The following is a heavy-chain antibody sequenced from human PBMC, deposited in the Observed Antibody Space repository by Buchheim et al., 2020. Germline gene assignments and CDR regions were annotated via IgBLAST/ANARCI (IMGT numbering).Heavy chain of an antibody. CDR1: GFTFSSYG. CDR3: AKPTSYYYDSSGYYDY. J-gene: IGHJ4*02. CDR2: ISYDGSNK. Sequence: QVQLVESGGGVVQPGRSLRLSCAASGFTFSSYGMHWVRQAPGKGQEGVAVISYDGSNKYYADSVKGRFTISRDNSKNTLYLHMNRLRAEDTAVYYCAKPTSYYYDSSGYYDYWGQGTL. D-gene: IGHD3-22*01. V-gene: IGHV3-30*18.